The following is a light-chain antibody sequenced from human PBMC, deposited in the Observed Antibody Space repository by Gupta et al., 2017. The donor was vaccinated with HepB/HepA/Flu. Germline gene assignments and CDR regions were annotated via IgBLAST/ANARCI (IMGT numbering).Light chain of an antibody. CDR2: GAS. CDR1: QSVSAN. V-gene: IGKV3-15*01. J-gene: IGKJ3*01. CDR3: QQDNNWPPFT. Sequence: EIVMTQSPATLSVSPGERVTLSCRASQSVSANLAWYQQKPGQAPRLLISGASTSATGVPARFSGSGYGTDFTLTISIRQLEDFAVYYCQQDNNWPPFTFGPGTKVDIK.